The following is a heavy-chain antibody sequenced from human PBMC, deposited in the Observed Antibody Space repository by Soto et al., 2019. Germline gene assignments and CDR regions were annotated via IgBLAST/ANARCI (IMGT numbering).Heavy chain of an antibody. CDR3: AKDYDFGSGPDY. CDR1: GFTFSNYG. V-gene: IGHV3-30*18. D-gene: IGHD3-3*01. Sequence: QVQLVESGGGVVQPGRSLRLSCTASGFTFSNYGMHWVRQAPGKGLEWVAVISNDGSREYYADSLKGRFTISRDNSENTLSLQMNSLRGEDTAVYYCAKDYDFGSGPDYWGQGTLVTVSS. CDR2: ISNDGSRE. J-gene: IGHJ4*02.